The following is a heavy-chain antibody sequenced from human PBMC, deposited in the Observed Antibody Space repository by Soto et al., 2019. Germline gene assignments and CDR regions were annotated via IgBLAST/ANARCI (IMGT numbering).Heavy chain of an antibody. CDR2: IYPGDSDT. D-gene: IGHD2-8*01. J-gene: IGHJ6*02. V-gene: IGHV5-51*01. CDR3: TKSRRGILMVYGFGGMDV. CDR1: DTTHW. Sequence: GESLKLSCTASDTTHWIGWVRQTPGTGLEWMGIIYPGDSDTKYSPSFQGQVTISVDKSISTAYLHWSSLKASDTATYYCTKSRRGILMVYGFGGMDVWGQGTTVTVS.